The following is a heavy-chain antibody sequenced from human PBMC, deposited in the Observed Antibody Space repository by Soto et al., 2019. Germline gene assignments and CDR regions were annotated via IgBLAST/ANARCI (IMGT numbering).Heavy chain of an antibody. CDR2: IYYSGST. D-gene: IGHD2-2*01. J-gene: IGHJ4*02. CDR3: ARVARYCSSTSCYGFYH. V-gene: IGHV4-31*03. Sequence: QVQLQESGPGLVKPSQTLSLTCIVFVGPINSGGYYWSRTRQHPGKVLEWIGYIYYSGSTYYNPSLTRRVTISVDSYRTQFAPNLTSVTAADTAVYYCARVARYCSSTSCYGFYHWGQGTLVTVSS. CDR1: VGPINSGGYY.